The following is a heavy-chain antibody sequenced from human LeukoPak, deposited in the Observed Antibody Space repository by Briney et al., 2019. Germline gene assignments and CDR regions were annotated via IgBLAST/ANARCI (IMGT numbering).Heavy chain of an antibody. V-gene: IGHV4-39*07. CDR2: IYYNGNT. J-gene: IGHJ4*02. CDR1: GGSISTSSCY. Sequence: KPSETLSLTCTVSGGSISTSSCYWGWIRQPPGKGLEWIGSIYYNGNTYYNPSLKSRVTISIDTSKNQFSLRLSSVTAADTAVYYCARATPRPSSGSDKRGRPRWVDYWGQGTLVTVSS. CDR3: ARATPRPSSGSDKRGRPRWVDY. D-gene: IGHD3-10*01.